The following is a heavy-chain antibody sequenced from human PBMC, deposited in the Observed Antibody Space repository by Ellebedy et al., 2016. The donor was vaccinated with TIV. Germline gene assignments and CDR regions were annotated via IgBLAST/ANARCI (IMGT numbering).Heavy chain of an antibody. J-gene: IGHJ6*02. V-gene: IGHV1-18*04. D-gene: IGHD5-12*01. CDR1: GYTFTSYG. CDR3: ARAMWIAPLRTYYYNYGMDV. Sequence: AASVKVSCKASGYTFTSYGLSWVRQAPGQGLEWMGWINAYNGNTNYAQKLQGRVTLTTNTSTSTAYMELRSLRSDATAVYYCARAMWIAPLRTYYYNYGMDVWGQGTTVTVSS. CDR2: INAYNGNT.